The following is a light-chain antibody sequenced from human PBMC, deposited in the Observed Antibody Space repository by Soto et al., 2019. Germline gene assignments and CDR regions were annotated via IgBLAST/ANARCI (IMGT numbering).Light chain of an antibody. V-gene: IGLV1-40*01. Sequence: QSVLTQPPSVSGAPGQRVTISCTGSSSNIGAGYDVHWYQQLPGTAPKLLIYGNSNRPSGVPDRFSGSKSGTSASLAITGLQAEDEADFYCQSHDSSLSAYVFGTGTKVTLL. CDR3: QSHDSSLSAYV. CDR2: GNS. CDR1: SSNIGAGYD. J-gene: IGLJ1*01.